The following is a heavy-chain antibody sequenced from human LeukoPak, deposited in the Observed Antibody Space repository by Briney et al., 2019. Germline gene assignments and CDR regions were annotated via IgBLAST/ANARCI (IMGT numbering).Heavy chain of an antibody. J-gene: IGHJ5*02. V-gene: IGHV1-69*13. Sequence: SVKVSCKASGYTFTSYGISWVRQAPGQGLEWMGGIIPIFGTANYAQKFQGRVTIPADESTSTAYMGLSSLRSEDTAVYYCARDLGVVGATTYPWGQGTLVTVSS. D-gene: IGHD1-26*01. CDR3: ARDLGVVGATTYP. CDR1: GYTFTSYG. CDR2: IIPIFGTA.